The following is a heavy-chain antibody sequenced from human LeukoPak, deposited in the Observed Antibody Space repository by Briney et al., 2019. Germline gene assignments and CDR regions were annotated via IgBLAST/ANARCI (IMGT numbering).Heavy chain of an antibody. J-gene: IGHJ4*02. Sequence: ASVKVFCKASGYTFTGYYMHWVRQDPGQGLEWMGWINPNSGGTNYAQKFQGRVTMTRDTSISTAYMELSRLRSDDTAVYYCARAAVAGTRGTKYYFDYWGQGTLVTVSS. CDR1: GYTFTGYY. CDR3: ARAAVAGTRGTKYYFDY. CDR2: INPNSGGT. V-gene: IGHV1-2*02. D-gene: IGHD6-19*01.